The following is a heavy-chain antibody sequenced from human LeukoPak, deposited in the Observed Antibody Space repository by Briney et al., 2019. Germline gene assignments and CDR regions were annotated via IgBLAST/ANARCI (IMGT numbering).Heavy chain of an antibody. V-gene: IGHV4-34*01. CDR3: ASTAGDCCSMGY. D-gene: IGHD2-21*02. Sequence: PSETLSLTCAVYGGSFSGYYWSWIRQPPGKGLEWIGEINHSGSTNYNPSLKSRVTISVDTSKNQFSLKLSSVTAADTAVYYCASTAGDCCSMGYWGQGTLVTVSS. J-gene: IGHJ4*02. CDR1: GGSFSGYY. CDR2: INHSGST.